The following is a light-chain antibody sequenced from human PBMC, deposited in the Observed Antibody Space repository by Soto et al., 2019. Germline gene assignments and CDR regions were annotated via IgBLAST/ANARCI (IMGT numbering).Light chain of an antibody. V-gene: IGKV3-20*01. CDR1: QRVGNNY. CDR2: GAS. Sequence: EIVLTHSPDTLSLSPGERATLSCRASQRVGNNYLAWYQQRPGQAPRLVIYGASNRATGIPDRFSAWGSGTDFTLTISRLEPEDFAVYYCQQYTSSPLTFGQGTKVDIK. CDR3: QQYTSSPLT. J-gene: IGKJ1*01.